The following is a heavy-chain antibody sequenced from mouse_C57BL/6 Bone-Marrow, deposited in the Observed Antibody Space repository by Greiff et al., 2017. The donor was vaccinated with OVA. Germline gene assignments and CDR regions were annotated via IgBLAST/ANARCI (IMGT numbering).Heavy chain of an antibody. V-gene: IGHV1-63*01. CDR3: ARGDGYDGLAWFAY. J-gene: IGHJ3*01. Sequence: VQLKQSGAELVRPGTSVKMSCKASGYTFTNYWIGWAKQRPGHGLEWIGDIYPGGGYTNYNEKFKGKATLTADKSSSTAYMQFSSLTSEDSAIYYCARGDGYDGLAWFAYWGQGTLVTVSA. CDR2: IYPGGGYT. CDR1: GYTFTNYW. D-gene: IGHD2-2*01.